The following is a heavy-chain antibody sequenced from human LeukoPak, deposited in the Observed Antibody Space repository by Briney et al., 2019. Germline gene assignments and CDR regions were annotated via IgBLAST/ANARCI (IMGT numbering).Heavy chain of an antibody. J-gene: IGHJ3*02. CDR2: ISYDGSNK. CDR1: GFTFSSYA. V-gene: IGHV3-30*04. CDR3: AVTESGYDYVWGSYPGDAFDI. D-gene: IGHD3-16*02. Sequence: GRSLRLSCAASGFTFSSYAMHWVRQAPGKGLEWVAVISYDGSNKYYADSVKGRFTISRDNSKNTLYLQMNSLRAEDTAVYYCAVTESGYDYVWGSYPGDAFDIWGQGTIVTVSS.